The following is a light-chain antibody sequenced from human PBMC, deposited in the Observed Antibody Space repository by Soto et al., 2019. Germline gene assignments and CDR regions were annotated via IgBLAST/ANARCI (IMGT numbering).Light chain of an antibody. CDR2: GAS. V-gene: IGKV3-20*01. Sequence: VMTQSPATLSVSPGEGATLSCRASQGIGDTLAWYQHKPGQAPRLLIYGASNRATGIPDRFSGSGSGTDFTLTISRLEPEDFAVYYCRQYGRSLVFAVGGGTKVAIK. CDR1: QGIGDT. J-gene: IGKJ4*01. CDR3: RQYGRSLVFA.